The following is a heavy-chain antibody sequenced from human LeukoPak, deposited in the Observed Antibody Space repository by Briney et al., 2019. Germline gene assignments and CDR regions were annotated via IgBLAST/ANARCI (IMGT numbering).Heavy chain of an antibody. J-gene: IGHJ4*01. CDR3: VRDGMGTAPYDL. V-gene: IGHV3-74*01. D-gene: IGHD2-8*02. CDR1: GFTMSNYW. CDR2: INPGDGSTT. Sequence: PGGSLRLSCAGSGFTMSNYWMNWVRQAPGEGRVWVSHINPGDGSTTGYADSVKGRFTVSRDNAKNTLYLQMTSLKDGDTAVYYCVRDGMGTAPYDLWGQGALVTVSS.